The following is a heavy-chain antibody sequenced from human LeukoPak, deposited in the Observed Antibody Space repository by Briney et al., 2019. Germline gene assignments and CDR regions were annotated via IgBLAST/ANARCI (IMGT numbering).Heavy chain of an antibody. D-gene: IGHD6-25*01. V-gene: IGHV3-33*03. J-gene: IGHJ4*02. Sequence: GGSLRLSCATSGFTFTAYGLHWVRQAPGMGLEWVAVVWVDGNNKFYADSVKGRFTISRDNSRSTLYLHMNSLRDDDTAVYYCAKAARLGPSHFDYWGRGILVTVSS. CDR2: VWVDGNNK. CDR1: GFTFTAYG. CDR3: AKAARLGPSHFDY.